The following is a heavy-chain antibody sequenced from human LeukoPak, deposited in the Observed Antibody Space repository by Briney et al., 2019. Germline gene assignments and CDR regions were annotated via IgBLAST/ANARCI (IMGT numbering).Heavy chain of an antibody. V-gene: IGHV1-2*02. CDR3: ARALSGAGSVSF. CDR2: INPNSGGT. CDR1: GYTFTGYY. Sequence: ASVKVSCKASGYTFTGYYMHWVRQAPGQGLEWMGWINPNSGGTNYAQKFQGRVTMTRDTSISTAYMELSRLRSDDTAVYYCARALSGAGSVSFWGQGTLVTVSS. D-gene: IGHD1-14*01. J-gene: IGHJ4*02.